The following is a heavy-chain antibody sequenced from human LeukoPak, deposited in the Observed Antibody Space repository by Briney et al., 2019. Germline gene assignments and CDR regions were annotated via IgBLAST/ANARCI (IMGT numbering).Heavy chain of an antibody. Sequence: ASVKVSCKASGYTFTNYGINWVRQAPGQGLEWMGWISAYNGNTNYAQTFQGRVTMTTDASTSTAYMELKSLRSDDTAVYYCAGSLGYCTSNVCYLKYWGQGTLVTVSS. CDR3: AGSLGYCTSNVCYLKY. D-gene: IGHD2-8*01. CDR1: GYTFTNYG. J-gene: IGHJ4*02. CDR2: ISAYNGNT. V-gene: IGHV1-18*01.